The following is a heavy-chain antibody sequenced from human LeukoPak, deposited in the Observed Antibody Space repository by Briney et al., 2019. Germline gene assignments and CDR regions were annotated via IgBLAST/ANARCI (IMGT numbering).Heavy chain of an antibody. V-gene: IGHV4-31*03. J-gene: IGHJ5*02. Sequence: LSLTCTVSGGSISSGGYYWSWIRQHPGKGLEWIGYIYYSGSTYYNPSLKSRVTISVDTSKNQFSLKLSSVTAADTAVYYCARDSAHDFWSGYYWGGWFDPWGQGTLVTVSS. CDR2: IYYSGST. CDR1: GGSISSGGYY. D-gene: IGHD3-3*01. CDR3: ARDSAHDFWSGYYWGGWFDP.